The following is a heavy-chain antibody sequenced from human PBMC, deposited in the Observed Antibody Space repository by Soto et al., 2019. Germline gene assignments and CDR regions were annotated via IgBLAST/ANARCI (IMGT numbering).Heavy chain of an antibody. CDR2: IYSGGAI. CDR1: GFTVSNNY. D-gene: IGHD3-3*01. J-gene: IGHJ5*02. V-gene: IGHV3-66*01. CDR3: KGGFGVNRS. Sequence: EVQLVESGGGLVQPGGSLRLSCAASGFTVSNNYMGWVRQAPGKGLEWVSLIYSGGAIYYADSVRGRFTNSRDNSRNMGYLQMSSLRDEDTAVYYCKGGFGVNRSWGQGTLVTVSS.